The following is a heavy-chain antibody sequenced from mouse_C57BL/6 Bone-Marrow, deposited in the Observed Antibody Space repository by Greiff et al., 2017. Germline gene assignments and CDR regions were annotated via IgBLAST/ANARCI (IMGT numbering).Heavy chain of an antibody. CDR1: GFNIKNTY. Sequence: VQLQQSVAELVRPGASVKLSCTASGFNIKNTYMHWVKQRPEQGLEWIGRIDPANGNTKYAPKFQGKATITADTSSNTAYLQLSSLTSADTAIYYSARSPSYYDYYWYFDVWGTGTTVTVSS. J-gene: IGHJ1*03. CDR3: ARSPSYYDYYWYFDV. V-gene: IGHV14-3*01. D-gene: IGHD2-4*01. CDR2: IDPANGNT.